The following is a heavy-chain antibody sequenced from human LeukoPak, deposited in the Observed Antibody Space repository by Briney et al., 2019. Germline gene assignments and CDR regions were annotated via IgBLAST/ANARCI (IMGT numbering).Heavy chain of an antibody. D-gene: IGHD2-15*01. CDR2: MSYDGSTK. J-gene: IGHJ4*02. V-gene: IGHV3-30-3*01. CDR1: GFTFINNT. Sequence: GGSLRLSCAASGFTFINNTIHWVRQAPGKGLEWVAVMSYDGSTKYYADSVKGRFTISRDNSKNTLYLQMNSLRAEDTAVYYCASVGSGAFDYWGQGTLVTVSS. CDR3: ASVGSGAFDY.